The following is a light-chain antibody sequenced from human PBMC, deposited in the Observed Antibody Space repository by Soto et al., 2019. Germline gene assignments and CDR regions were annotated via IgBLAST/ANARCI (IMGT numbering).Light chain of an antibody. J-gene: IGKJ2*02. CDR3: QQSYNTPRT. CDR2: AAS. CDR1: QSIIRY. Sequence: DIQMTQSPSSLSASVGDRVTITCRASQSIIRYLNWYQQKPGKAPKLLIYAASNLQSGVPSRFSGSASGTDFTLTISSLQPEDFATYYCQQSYNTPRTFGQGTKLEIK. V-gene: IGKV1-39*01.